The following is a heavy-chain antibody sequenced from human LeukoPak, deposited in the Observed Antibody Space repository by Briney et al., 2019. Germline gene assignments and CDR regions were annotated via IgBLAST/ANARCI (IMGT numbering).Heavy chain of an antibody. V-gene: IGHV3-30*02. J-gene: IGHJ4*02. CDR1: GFTFSNYG. CDR3: VKSPLGDCSYTRCSDR. D-gene: IGHD2-2*01. CDR2: IRFDESDK. Sequence: GGSLRLSCAAAGFTFSNYGMHWIRQAPGKGLEWVAFIRFDESDKYYADSVKGRFTISRDNSRNTLYLQMNSLRTEDTAMYHCVKSPLGDCSYTRCSDRWGQGILVTVSS.